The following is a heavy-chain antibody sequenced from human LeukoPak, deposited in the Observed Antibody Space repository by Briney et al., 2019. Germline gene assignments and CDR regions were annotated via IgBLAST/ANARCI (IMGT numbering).Heavy chain of an antibody. CDR2: IYYSGST. CDR1: GGSISSYY. V-gene: IGHV4-59*01. CDR3: ARNGRLGYCSGGSYYSNWFDP. D-gene: IGHD2-15*01. Sequence: SETLSLTCTVSGGSISSYYWSWIRQPPGKGLEWIGYIYYSGSTNYNPSLKSRVTISVDTSKNQFSLKLSSVTAADTAVYYCARNGRLGYCSGGSYYSNWFDPWGQGTLVTVSS. J-gene: IGHJ5*02.